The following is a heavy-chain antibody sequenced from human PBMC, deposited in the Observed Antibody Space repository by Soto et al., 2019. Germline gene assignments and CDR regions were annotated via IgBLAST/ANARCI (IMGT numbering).Heavy chain of an antibody. CDR2: IKSKADGGTT. J-gene: IGHJ4*02. CDR1: GFSLTNVW. D-gene: IGHD5-18*01. Sequence: EVQLVESGGGLVKPGGSLRLSCAVSGFSLTNVWMNWFRQAPGKGLEWVGRIKSKADGGTTDYAAPVKGRFIISRDESKNTLYLEMNSLKIEDTAVYYCSHGYEQYFESWGQGTLVTVSS. V-gene: IGHV3-15*07. CDR3: SHGYEQYFES.